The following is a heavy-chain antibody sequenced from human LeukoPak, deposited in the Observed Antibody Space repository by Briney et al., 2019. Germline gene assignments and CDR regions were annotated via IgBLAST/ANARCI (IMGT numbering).Heavy chain of an antibody. J-gene: IGHJ3*02. CDR1: GYTFTSYG. V-gene: IGHV1-18*01. D-gene: IGHD3-16*01. CDR2: ISAYNGNT. CDR3: ARDGRNYYDPGRDAFDI. Sequence: ASVKVSCKASGYTFTSYGISWVRQAPGQGLEWMGWISAYNGNTNYAQKLQGRVTMTTDTSTSTAYMDLRSLRSDDTAVYYCARDGRNYYDPGRDAFDIWGQGTMVTVSS.